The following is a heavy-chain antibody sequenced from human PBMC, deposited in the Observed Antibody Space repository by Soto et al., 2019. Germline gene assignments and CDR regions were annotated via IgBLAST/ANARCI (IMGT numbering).Heavy chain of an antibody. V-gene: IGHV3-33*01. CDR2: IWYDGSNK. Sequence: QVQLVESGGGVVQPGRSLRLSCAASGFTFSSYGMHWVRQAPGKGLEWVAVIWYDGSNKHYADSVKGRFTISRDNSKNTLYLQMNSLRAEDTAVYYCARGASHFDYWGQGTLVTVSS. J-gene: IGHJ4*02. CDR3: ARGASHFDY. CDR1: GFTFSSYG.